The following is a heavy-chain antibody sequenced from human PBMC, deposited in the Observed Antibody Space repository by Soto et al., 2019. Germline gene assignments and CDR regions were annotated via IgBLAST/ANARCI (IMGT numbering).Heavy chain of an antibody. Sequence: SETLSLTCTVSGGSISSSSYYWGWIRQPPGKGLEWIGSIYYSGSTYYNPSLKSRVTISVDTSKNQFSLKLSSVSAADTAVYYCARHTPAISISDHWGQGTLVTVSS. CDR3: ARHTPAISISDH. D-gene: IGHD2-15*01. CDR2: IYYSGST. J-gene: IGHJ4*02. CDR1: GGSISSSSYY. V-gene: IGHV4-39*01.